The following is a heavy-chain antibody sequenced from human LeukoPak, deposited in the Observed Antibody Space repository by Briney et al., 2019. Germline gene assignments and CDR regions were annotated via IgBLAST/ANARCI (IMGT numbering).Heavy chain of an antibody. J-gene: IGHJ5*02. D-gene: IGHD3-22*01. Sequence: PGGSLRLSCAASGFTFSSYRMSWVRQAPGKGLEWVANIKQDVIEKYYVDSVKGRFTISRDNAKSSLYLQMNSLRAEDTAVYYCARENGHYYDSSGMYNWFDPWGQGTLVTVSS. CDR2: IKQDVIEK. V-gene: IGHV3-7*01. CDR3: ARENGHYYDSSGMYNWFDP. CDR1: GFTFSSYR.